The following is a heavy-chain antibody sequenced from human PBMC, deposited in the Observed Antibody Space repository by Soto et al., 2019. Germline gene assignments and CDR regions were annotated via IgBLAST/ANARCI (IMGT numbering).Heavy chain of an antibody. J-gene: IGHJ4*02. CDR3: ASDLLWIQLWLRDY. D-gene: IGHD5-18*01. CDR2: IAYDGSNK. V-gene: IGHV3-30-3*01. CDR1: GFTFSSYA. Sequence: QVQLVESGGGVVQPGRSLRLSCAASGFTFSSYAMHWVRQAPGKGLEWVAVIAYDGSNKYYADSVKGRFTISRDNSKNTLYLQMNSLRAEDTAVYYCASDLLWIQLWLRDYWGQGTLVTVS.